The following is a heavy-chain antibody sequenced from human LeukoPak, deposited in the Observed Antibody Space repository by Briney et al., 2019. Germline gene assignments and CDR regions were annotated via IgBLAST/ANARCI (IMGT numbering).Heavy chain of an antibody. J-gene: IGHJ3*02. V-gene: IGHV4-38-2*02. Sequence: SETLSLTCAVSGYSISSGYYWGWIRQPPGKGLEWIGSIYHSGSTYYNPSLKSRGTISVDTSKNQFSLKLSSVTAADTAVYYCARDGVVVVPAAIAYDDAFDIWGKGTMVTVSS. CDR3: ARDGVVVVPAAIAYDDAFDI. D-gene: IGHD2-2*01. CDR1: GYSISSGYY. CDR2: IYHSGST.